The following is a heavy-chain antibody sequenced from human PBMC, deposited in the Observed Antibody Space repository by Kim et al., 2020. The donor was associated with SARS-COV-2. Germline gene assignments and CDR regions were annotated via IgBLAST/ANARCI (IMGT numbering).Heavy chain of an antibody. Sequence: YIYYADSVKGRFTISRDNAKNSLYLQMNSLRAEDTAVYYCARDGGGEVDYWGQGTLVTVSS. CDR3: ARDGGGEVDY. D-gene: IGHD3-10*01. CDR2: YI. V-gene: IGHV3-21*01. J-gene: IGHJ4*02.